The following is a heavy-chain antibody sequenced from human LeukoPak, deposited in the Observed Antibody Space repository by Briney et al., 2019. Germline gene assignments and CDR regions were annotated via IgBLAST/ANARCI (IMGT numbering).Heavy chain of an antibody. CDR3: ARKGAGTSASHFDY. V-gene: IGHV3-21*01. D-gene: IGHD6-19*01. J-gene: IGHJ4*02. CDR2: ISSSSSYI. CDR1: GFTFSSYS. Sequence: PGGSLRLSCAASGFTFSSYSMNWVRQAPGKGLEWVSSISSSSSYIHYADAVKGRFTISRDNAKNSLYLQMNSLRAEDTAEYYCARKGAGTSASHFDYWGQGTLVTVSS.